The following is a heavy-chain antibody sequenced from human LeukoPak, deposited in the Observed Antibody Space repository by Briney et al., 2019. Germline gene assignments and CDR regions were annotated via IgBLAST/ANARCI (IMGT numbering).Heavy chain of an antibody. CDR1: GFTFNIPW. CDR2: TNTDGSST. CDR3: GRDLNWNQIGY. Sequence: PGGSLRLSCAASGFTFNIPWMHWVRQAPGEGLVWVSRTNTDGSSTDYADSVKGRFTVYTENAKNTLYLQMNSLRAEDTAVYYCGRDLNWNQIGYWGQGSLVTVSS. D-gene: IGHD1-20*01. V-gene: IGHV3-74*01. J-gene: IGHJ4*02.